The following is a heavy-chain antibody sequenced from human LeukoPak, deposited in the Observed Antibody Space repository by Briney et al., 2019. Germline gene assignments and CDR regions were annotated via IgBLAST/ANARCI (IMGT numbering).Heavy chain of an antibody. Sequence: SETLSLTCTVSGGSISSGGYYRSWIRQHPGKGLEWIGYIYYSGSTYYNPSLKSRVTISVDTSKNQFSLKLSSVTAADTAVYYCARAEGYYDSSGYYPYIDYWGQGTLVTVSS. J-gene: IGHJ4*02. CDR1: GGSISSGGYY. V-gene: IGHV4-31*03. D-gene: IGHD3-22*01. CDR3: ARAEGYYDSSGYYPYIDY. CDR2: IYYSGST.